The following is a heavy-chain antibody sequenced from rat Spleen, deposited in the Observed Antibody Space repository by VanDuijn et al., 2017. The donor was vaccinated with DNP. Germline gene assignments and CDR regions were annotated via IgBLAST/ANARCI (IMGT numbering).Heavy chain of an antibody. V-gene: IGHV5-7*01. J-gene: IGHJ2*01. CDR3: VRWNSGHFDY. CDR2: ISASGGRT. CDR1: GFTFSDYY. Sequence: EVQLAESGGDLVQPGRSLKLSCAASGFTFSDYYMAWFRQAPKKGLEWVATISASGGRTSYPDSVKGRFTISRDNAKNTLYLQMNSLRSEDMATYYCVRWNSGHFDYWGQGVMVTVSS. D-gene: IGHD4-3*01.